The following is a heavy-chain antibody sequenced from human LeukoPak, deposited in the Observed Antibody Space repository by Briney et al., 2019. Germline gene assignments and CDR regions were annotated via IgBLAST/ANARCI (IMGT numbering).Heavy chain of an antibody. CDR3: ARGLAVAEH. D-gene: IGHD6-19*01. Sequence: PSETLSLTCTVSGGSISSSSYYWGWIRQPPGKGLEWIGSIYYSGSTYYNPSLKSRVTISVDTSKNQFSLKLSSVTAADTAVYYCARGLAVAEHWGQGTLVTVSS. J-gene: IGHJ4*02. CDR1: GGSISSSSYY. V-gene: IGHV4-39*01. CDR2: IYYSGST.